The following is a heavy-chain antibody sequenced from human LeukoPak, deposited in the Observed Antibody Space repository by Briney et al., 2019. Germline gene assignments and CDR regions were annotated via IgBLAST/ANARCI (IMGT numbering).Heavy chain of an antibody. CDR1: GFTFRNFG. J-gene: IGHJ5*02. CDR3: AKDNYGGVYAS. CDR2: ISDVVSHT. Sequence: GSVRLSCAASGFTFRNFGMSWIRQAPGKGLEWVAHISDVVSHTFYADSAKGRFIISRDNSNNRVFLQMNSLRPEDTALYYCAKDNYGGVYASWGQGTLVTVSS. V-gene: IGHV3-23*01. D-gene: IGHD3-16*01.